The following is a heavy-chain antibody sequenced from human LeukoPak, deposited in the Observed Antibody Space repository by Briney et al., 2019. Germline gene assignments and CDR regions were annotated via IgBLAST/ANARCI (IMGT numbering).Heavy chain of an antibody. J-gene: IGHJ4*02. CDR3: AKHPGPYGGNPFNS. CDR2: IIGRGGSS. V-gene: IGHV3-23*01. D-gene: IGHD4-23*01. CDR1: GFSFRNQA. Sequence: GGSLRLSCAASGFSFRNQAMSWVRQAPEKGLEWVATIIGRGGSSSHAASVKGRFTISRDNSNNTLYLHMSSLRADDTAVYYCAKHPGPYGGNPFNSWGLGMLVTVSS.